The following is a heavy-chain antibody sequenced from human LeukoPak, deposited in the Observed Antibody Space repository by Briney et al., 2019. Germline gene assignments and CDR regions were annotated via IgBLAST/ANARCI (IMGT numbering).Heavy chain of an antibody. CDR3: VRDDWGPAEG. CDR2: TDSYGSEI. Sequence: PGGSLRLSCTASGFTFSYYWMSWVRQAPGKGLVWVANTDSYGSEIYYVDSVKGRFTISRDNAKKSIYLEMNNLRVEDTAVYYCVRDDWGPAEGWGPGTLVTVSS. CDR1: GFTFSYYW. D-gene: IGHD3-16*01. J-gene: IGHJ4*02. V-gene: IGHV3-7*03.